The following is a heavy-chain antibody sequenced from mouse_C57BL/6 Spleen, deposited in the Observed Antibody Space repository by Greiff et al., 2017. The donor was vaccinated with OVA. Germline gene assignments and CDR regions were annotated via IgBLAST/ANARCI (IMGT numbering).Heavy chain of an antibody. CDR3: ARTTVVPHWYFDV. Sequence: VQLQQSGAELVKPGASVKLSCTASGFNIKDYYMHWVKQRPEQGLEWIGRIDPEDGETKYAPQFQGKATITADTSSNTAYLQLSSLTSEDTAVYYCARTTVVPHWYFDVWGTGTTVTVSS. CDR2: IDPEDGET. J-gene: IGHJ1*03. D-gene: IGHD1-1*01. CDR1: GFNIKDYY. V-gene: IGHV14-2*01.